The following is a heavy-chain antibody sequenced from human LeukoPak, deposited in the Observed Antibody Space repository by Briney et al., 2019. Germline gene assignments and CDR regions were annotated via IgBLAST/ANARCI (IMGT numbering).Heavy chain of an antibody. V-gene: IGHV1-69*10. D-gene: IGHD3-9*01. Sequence: ASVKVSCKASGGTFSSYAISWVRQAPGQGVEWMGGIIPRLDIANSAQSFQGRVTITADKSTSTAYMELSSLRSDDTAVYYCAREWYDILTGYQGFQLDYWGQGSLVTVSS. CDR3: AREWYDILTGYQGFQLDY. CDR2: IIPRLDIA. J-gene: IGHJ4*02. CDR1: GGTFSSYA.